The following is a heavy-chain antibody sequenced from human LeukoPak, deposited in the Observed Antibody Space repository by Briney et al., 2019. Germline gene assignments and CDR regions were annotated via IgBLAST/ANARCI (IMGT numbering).Heavy chain of an antibody. V-gene: IGHV6-1*01. CDR2: TYYRSKWYN. CDR1: GDSVSSNSAA. J-gene: IGHJ6*02. D-gene: IGHD1-7*01. Sequence: SQTLSLTCAISGDSVSSNSAAWNWIRQSPSRGLEWLGRTYYRSKWYNDYAVSVKSRITINPDTSKNQFSLQLNSVTPEDTAVYYRARGSERLQNNWNYAGYYYGMDVWGQGTTVTVSS. CDR3: ARGSERLQNNWNYAGYYYGMDV.